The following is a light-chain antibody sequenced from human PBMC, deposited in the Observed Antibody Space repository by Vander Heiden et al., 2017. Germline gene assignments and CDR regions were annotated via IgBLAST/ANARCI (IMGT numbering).Light chain of an antibody. J-gene: IGKJ4*01. Sequence: DIVMTQSPDSLAVSLGERATINCKSSQSVLYSPNNKNYLAWYQQKPGQPPTLLIYWASTRESGVPDRFSGSGSGTDFTLTISSLQAEDVAVYFCQQYSSTPRTFGGGTKVEIK. CDR1: QSVLYSPNNKNY. CDR2: WAS. V-gene: IGKV4-1*01. CDR3: QQYSSTPRT.